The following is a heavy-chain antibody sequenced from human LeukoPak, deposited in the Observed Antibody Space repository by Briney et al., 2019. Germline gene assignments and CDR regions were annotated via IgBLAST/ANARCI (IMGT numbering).Heavy chain of an antibody. J-gene: IGHJ5*02. V-gene: IGHV5-51*01. D-gene: IGHD6-19*01. CDR2: IYPGDSDT. Sequence: GESLKISCKGSGYIFTSYWIGWVRQMPGKGLEWMGIIYPGDSDTRYSPSFQGQVTISADKSISTAYLQWSSLKASDTAMYYCARHGAGDSSGRGFDPWGQGTLVTVSS. CDR1: GYIFTSYW. CDR3: ARHGAGDSSGRGFDP.